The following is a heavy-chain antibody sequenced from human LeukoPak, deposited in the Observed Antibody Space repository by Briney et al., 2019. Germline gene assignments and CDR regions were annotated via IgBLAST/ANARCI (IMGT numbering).Heavy chain of an antibody. CDR1: GFTFSSYE. D-gene: IGHD3-16*01. V-gene: IGHV3-48*01. Sequence: GGSLRLSCAASGFTFSSYEMNWVRQAPGKGLEWVSYISSSSSTIYYADSVKGRFTISRDNAKNSLYLQMNSLRAEDTAVYYCASTPLGGYWGQGTLVTVSS. J-gene: IGHJ4*02. CDR3: ASTPLGGY. CDR2: ISSSSSTI.